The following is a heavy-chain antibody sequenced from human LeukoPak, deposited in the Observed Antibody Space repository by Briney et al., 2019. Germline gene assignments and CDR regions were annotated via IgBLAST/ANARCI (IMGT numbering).Heavy chain of an antibody. V-gene: IGHV1-18*01. D-gene: IGHD3-22*01. CDR1: GYTFTSYR. CDR2: INAYNGNT. Sequence: ASVKVSCKASGYTFTSYRISWVRQAPGQGLEWMGWINAYNGNTNYAQKLQGRVTMTTDTSTSTAYMELRSLRSDDTAVYYCARESPYYYDSSGSHTGGAFDIWGQGTMVTVSS. J-gene: IGHJ3*02. CDR3: ARESPYYYDSSGSHTGGAFDI.